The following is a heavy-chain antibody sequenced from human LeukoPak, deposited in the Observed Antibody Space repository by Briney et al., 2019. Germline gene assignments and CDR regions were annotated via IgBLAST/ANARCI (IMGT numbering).Heavy chain of an antibody. CDR2: INPNSGGT. J-gene: IGHJ6*02. V-gene: IGHV1-2*02. Sequence: ASVKVSCKASGYTFTGYYMHCVRQAPGQGLEWMGWINPNSGGTNYAQKFQGRVTMTRDTSNSTAYMELSRLRSDDTAVYYCARDSGSPGYYYGMDVWGQGTTVTVSS. CDR1: GYTFTGYY. CDR3: ARDSGSPGYYYGMDV. D-gene: IGHD3-10*01.